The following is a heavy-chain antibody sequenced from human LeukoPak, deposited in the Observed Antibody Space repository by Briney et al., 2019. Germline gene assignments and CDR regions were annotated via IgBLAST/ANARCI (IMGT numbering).Heavy chain of an antibody. CDR3: ATGQVAGTDY. Sequence: GGSLRLSCAASGFTFSSFSMNWVRQAPGKGLEWVSTISSSSTYIYYADSVKGRLTISRDNANNPLYLQMSSLRAEDTAVYYCATGQVAGTDYWGQGTLVTVSS. J-gene: IGHJ4*02. CDR1: GFTFSSFS. D-gene: IGHD6-19*01. V-gene: IGHV3-21*01. CDR2: ISSSSTYI.